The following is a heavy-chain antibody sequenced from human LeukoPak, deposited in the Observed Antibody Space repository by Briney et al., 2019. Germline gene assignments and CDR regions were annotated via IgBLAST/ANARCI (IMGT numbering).Heavy chain of an antibody. CDR1: GFTFRTYA. CDR3: ARDLIGVTGTGFWFDP. Sequence: GWAQRLSCAASGFTFRTYAIHSLRQAPGKGLDWVAVISDDGSTKYYVDSVKGRLTISRDNSNNLLYLQMNRLNAEDSAEYNCARDLIGVTGTGFWFDPRGRGTLVPFSS. D-gene: IGHD6-19*01. V-gene: IGHV3-30-3*01. J-gene: IGHJ5*02. CDR2: ISDDGSTK.